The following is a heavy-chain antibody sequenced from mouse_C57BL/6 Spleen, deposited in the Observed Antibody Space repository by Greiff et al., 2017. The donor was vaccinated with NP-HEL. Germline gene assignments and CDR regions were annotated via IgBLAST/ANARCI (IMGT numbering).Heavy chain of an antibody. CDR3: TRYLHYYGSSYLDY. J-gene: IGHJ2*01. D-gene: IGHD1-1*01. CDR2: IDPETGGT. CDR1: GYTFTDYE. V-gene: IGHV1-15*01. Sequence: VQLQQSGAELVRPGASVTLSCKASGYTFTDYEMHWVKQTPVHGLEWIGAIDPETGGTAYNQKFKGKAILTADKSSSTAYMELRSLTSEDSAVYYCTRYLHYYGSSYLDYWGQGTTLTVSS.